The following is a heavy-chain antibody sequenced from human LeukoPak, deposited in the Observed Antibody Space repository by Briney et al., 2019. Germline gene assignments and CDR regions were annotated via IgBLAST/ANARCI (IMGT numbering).Heavy chain of an antibody. V-gene: IGHV4-34*01. CDR2: INHSGGT. Sequence: SETLSLTCAVYGGSFSGYYWSWIRQPPGKGLEWIGEINHSGGTNYNPSLKSRVTISVDTSKNQFSLKLSSVTAADTAVYYCARENTLFKPFDYWGQGTLVTVSS. D-gene: IGHD2/OR15-2a*01. J-gene: IGHJ4*02. CDR1: GGSFSGYY. CDR3: ARENTLFKPFDY.